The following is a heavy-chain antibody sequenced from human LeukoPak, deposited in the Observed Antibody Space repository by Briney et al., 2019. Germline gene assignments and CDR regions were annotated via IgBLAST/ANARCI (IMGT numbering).Heavy chain of an antibody. CDR2: IWYDGSKK. D-gene: IGHD5-24*01. CDR1: GFIFSNFG. CDR3: ARVGWMATSSGAFDI. J-gene: IGHJ3*02. Sequence: HPGGSLRLSCAASGFIFSNFGMHWGRQAPGKGLEWVAVIWYDGSKKYYADSVKGRFAISRDNSKNTLYLQMNSLRAEDTAVYYCARVGWMATSSGAFDIWGQGTMVTVSS. V-gene: IGHV3-33*01.